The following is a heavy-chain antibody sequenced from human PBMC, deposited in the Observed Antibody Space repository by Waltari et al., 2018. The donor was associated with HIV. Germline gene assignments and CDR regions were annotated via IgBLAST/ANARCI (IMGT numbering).Heavy chain of an antibody. CDR2: IRNKAYGGTT. CDR3: ARDRDDGLDV. Sequence: EVQLVESGGGLVQPGRSLRLSCTASGFPFRDYAMTWVRQDPGQGLEWVGFIRNKAYGGTTDYAASVKGRFTISRDDSKMIAYLQMDSLKTDDTAVYFCARDRDDGLDVWGQGTTVTVSS. J-gene: IGHJ6*02. CDR1: GFPFRDYA. D-gene: IGHD1-1*01. V-gene: IGHV3-49*04.